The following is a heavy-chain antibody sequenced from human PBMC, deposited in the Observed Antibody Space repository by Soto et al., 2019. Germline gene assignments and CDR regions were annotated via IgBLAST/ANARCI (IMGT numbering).Heavy chain of an antibody. J-gene: IGHJ5*02. CDR2: VIPNLGVT. CDR3: ACRRSRDWFDP. Sequence: SVKVSCKASGGTLSSYTFSWVRQAPGQGLEWMGRVIPNLGVTNYAKKFQGRFTIVVDTSTSTAYMELNSLRYEDTAVYYCACRRSRDWFDPWGQGTLVTVSS. CDR1: GGTLSSYT. V-gene: IGHV1-69*02. D-gene: IGHD2-15*01.